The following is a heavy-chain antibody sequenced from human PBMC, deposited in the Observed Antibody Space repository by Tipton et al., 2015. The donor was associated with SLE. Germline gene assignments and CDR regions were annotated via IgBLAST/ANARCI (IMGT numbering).Heavy chain of an antibody. J-gene: IGHJ6*02. Sequence: TLSLTCTVSGGSISSHYWSWIRQPPGKGLEWIGYIYYSGSTNYNPSLKSRVTISVDTSKNQFSLKLSSVTAADTAVYYCVRILWFREGPQPNGMDVWGQGTTVTVSS. CDR3: VRILWFREGPQPNGMDV. CDR2: IYYSGST. V-gene: IGHV4-59*11. CDR1: GGSISSHY. D-gene: IGHD3-10*01.